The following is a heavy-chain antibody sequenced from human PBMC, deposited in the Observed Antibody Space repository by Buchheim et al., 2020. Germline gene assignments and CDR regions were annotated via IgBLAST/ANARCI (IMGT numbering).Heavy chain of an antibody. CDR1: GGSISSGSYY. CDR2: IYTSGST. V-gene: IGHV4-61*02. CDR3: ARDSGAVGYSYGLFDY. D-gene: IGHD5-18*01. J-gene: IGHJ4*02. Sequence: QVQLQESGPGLVKPSQTLSLTCTVSGGSISSGSYYWSWIRQPAGKGLEWIGRIYTSGSTHYNPSLKSRVTISVDTSKNQFSLKLSSVTAADTAVYYCARDSGAVGYSYGLFDYWGQGTL.